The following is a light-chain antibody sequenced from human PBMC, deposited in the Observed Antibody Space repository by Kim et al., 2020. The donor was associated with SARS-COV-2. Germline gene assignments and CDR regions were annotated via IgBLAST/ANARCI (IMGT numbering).Light chain of an antibody. J-gene: IGKJ2*01. CDR2: GAS. CDR3: QQYGSSPRT. Sequence: SAPGERATRSGRASQSVSSSYLAWYQQKPGQAPRLLIYGASSRATGIPDRFSGSGSGTDFTLTISRLEPEDFAVYYCQQYGSSPRTFGQGTKLEI. CDR1: QSVSSSY. V-gene: IGKV3-20*01.